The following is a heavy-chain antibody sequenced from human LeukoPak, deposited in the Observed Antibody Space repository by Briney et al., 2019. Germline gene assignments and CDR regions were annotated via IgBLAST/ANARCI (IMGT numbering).Heavy chain of an antibody. CDR1: GYTFTSYG. Sequence: ASVKVSCKASGYTFTSYGISWVRQAPGQGLEWMGWINTNTGNPTYAQGFTGRFVFSLDTSVSTAYLQISSLKAEDTAVYYCARGPVRYFDWLLQFDYWGQGTLVTVSS. CDR2: INTNTGNP. J-gene: IGHJ4*02. D-gene: IGHD3-9*01. V-gene: IGHV7-4-1*02. CDR3: ARGPVRYFDWLLQFDY.